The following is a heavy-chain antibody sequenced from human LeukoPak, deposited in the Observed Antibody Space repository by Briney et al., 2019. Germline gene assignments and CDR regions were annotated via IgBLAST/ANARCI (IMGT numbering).Heavy chain of an antibody. J-gene: IGHJ4*02. Sequence: AGGSLRLSCAASGFTVSSNYMNWVRQAPGKGLEWVSVIYSGGSTYYADSVKGRFTISRDNAKNSLYLQMNSLRAEDTAVYYCARDSLGDYDILTGYYNEYYFDYWGQGTLVTVSS. V-gene: IGHV3-53*01. CDR3: ARDSLGDYDILTGYYNEYYFDY. D-gene: IGHD3-9*01. CDR2: IYSGGST. CDR1: GFTVSSNY.